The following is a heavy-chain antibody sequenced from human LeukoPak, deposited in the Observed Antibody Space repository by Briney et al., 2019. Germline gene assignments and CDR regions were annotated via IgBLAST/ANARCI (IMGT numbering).Heavy chain of an antibody. V-gene: IGHV1-18*01. J-gene: IGHJ4*02. D-gene: IGHD3-3*01. CDR3: ARGPFDYGDC. CDR1: GYTFTSYG. Sequence: GASVKVSCKASGYTFTSYGISWVRQAPGQGLEWMGWISAYNGNTNYAQKFQGRVTMTRNTSISTAYMELSSLRSEDTAVYYCARGPFDYGDCWGQGTLVTVSS. CDR2: ISAYNGNT.